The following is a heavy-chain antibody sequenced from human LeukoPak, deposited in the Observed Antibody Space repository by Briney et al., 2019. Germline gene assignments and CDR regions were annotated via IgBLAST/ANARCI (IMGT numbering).Heavy chain of an antibody. D-gene: IGHD3-10*01. CDR2: INPNSGGT. V-gene: IGHV1-2*02. J-gene: IGHJ4*02. CDR1: GYTFTGYY. Sequence: ASVKVSCKASGYTFTGYYMHWVRQAPGQGLGWMGWINPNSGGTNYAQKFQGRVTMTRDTSISTAYMELSRLRSDDTAVYYCARDNTNYYGSGSYYSIDYWGQGTLVTVSS. CDR3: ARDNTNYYGSGSYYSIDY.